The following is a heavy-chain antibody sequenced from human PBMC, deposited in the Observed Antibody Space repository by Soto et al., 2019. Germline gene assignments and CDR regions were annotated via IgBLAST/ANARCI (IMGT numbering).Heavy chain of an antibody. CDR2: ISSSSSYI. CDR3: AGVISCSCGNCYFVDY. Sequence: EVQLVESGGGLCKTGGSLRLSCAASGCTFSSYSMNWVRQAPGKGLEFVSSISSSSSYIYYADSVKGRFTISRDNAKNSLYLQMNRLRAEATAVYYCAGVISCSCGNCYFVDYSGQGTLITVSS. CDR1: GCTFSSYS. J-gene: IGHJ4*02. D-gene: IGHD2-15*01. V-gene: IGHV3-21*01.